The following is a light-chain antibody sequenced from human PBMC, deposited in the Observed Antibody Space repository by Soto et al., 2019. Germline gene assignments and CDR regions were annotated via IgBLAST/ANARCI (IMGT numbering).Light chain of an antibody. CDR3: QQYDNWPPIT. Sequence: EVVMTRSPATLSVSPGERATLSCRASQSISTNLAWYQQKHGQAPRLLIYAASARATGIPARFSGSGSGTEFTLTISSLQSEDFAVYYCQQYDNWPPITFGQGTRLEIK. J-gene: IGKJ5*01. CDR1: QSISTN. V-gene: IGKV3-15*01. CDR2: AAS.